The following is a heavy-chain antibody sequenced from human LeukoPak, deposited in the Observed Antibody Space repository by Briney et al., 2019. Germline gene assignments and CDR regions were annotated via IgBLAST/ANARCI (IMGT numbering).Heavy chain of an antibody. CDR1: GFTFSSYI. J-gene: IGHJ3*02. V-gene: IGHV3-21*01. Sequence: GGSLRLSCAASGFTFSSYIMNWVRQAPGKGLEWVSSISSSSSYIYYADSVKGRFTISRDNAKNSLYLQMNSLRAEDTAVYYCARDAYYYDSRMDAFDIWGQGTMVTVSS. CDR2: ISSSSSYI. CDR3: ARDAYYYDSRMDAFDI. D-gene: IGHD3-22*01.